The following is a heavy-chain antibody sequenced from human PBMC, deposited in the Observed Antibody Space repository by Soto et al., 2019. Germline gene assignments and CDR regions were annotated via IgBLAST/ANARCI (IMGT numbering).Heavy chain of an antibody. J-gene: IGHJ6*03. CDR2: IYYSENT. D-gene: IGHD3-9*01. CDR1: GGSISSSSNH. Sequence: KASETLSLTCTVSGGSISSSSNHWGWIRQPPGKGLEWIGNIYYSENTYYNPSLKSRVTISVDTSKNQFSLKLSSVTAADTAVYYCARRRRGILTGYYPRERGYYYYYMDVWGKGTTVTVSS. CDR3: ARRRRGILTGYYPRERGYYYYYMDV. V-gene: IGHV4-39*01.